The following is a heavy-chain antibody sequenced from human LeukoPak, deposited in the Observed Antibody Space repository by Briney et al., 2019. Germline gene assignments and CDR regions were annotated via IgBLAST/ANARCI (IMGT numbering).Heavy chain of an antibody. Sequence: GGSLRLSCAASGFTFSSYGMHWVRQAPGKGLEWVAFIRYDGNNKLYADSVKGRFTISGDNSKNTLYLHINSLRAEDTAVYYCVKDNPLDYWGQGTLVIVSS. D-gene: IGHD1-14*01. CDR2: IRYDGNNK. J-gene: IGHJ4*02. CDR1: GFTFSSYG. CDR3: VKDNPLDY. V-gene: IGHV3-30*02.